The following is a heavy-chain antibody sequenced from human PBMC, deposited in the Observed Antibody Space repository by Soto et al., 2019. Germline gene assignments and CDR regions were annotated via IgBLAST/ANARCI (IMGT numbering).Heavy chain of an antibody. Sequence: GGSLRLSCAASGFTFSTYWMSWVRQAPGKGLEWVANLKQDGSEKHYVDSVKGRFTISRDNAKNSLYLQMNSLRAEDTAVYYCARDYYDFWSGVYYYYMDVWGKGTTVTVSS. D-gene: IGHD3-3*01. V-gene: IGHV3-7*01. J-gene: IGHJ6*03. CDR3: ARDYYDFWSGVYYYYMDV. CDR2: LKQDGSEK. CDR1: GFTFSTYW.